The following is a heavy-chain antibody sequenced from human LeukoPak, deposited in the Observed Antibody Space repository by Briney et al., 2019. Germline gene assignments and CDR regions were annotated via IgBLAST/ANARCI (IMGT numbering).Heavy chain of an antibody. D-gene: IGHD3-22*01. CDR1: GFTFSSYE. V-gene: IGHV3-48*03. CDR2: ISSSGSTI. Sequence: PGGSLRLSCAASGFTFSSYEMNWVRQAPGKGLEWVSYISSSGSTIYYADSVKGRFTISRDNAKNSLYLQMNTLRAEDTAVYYCARDPYYDSSGSDYFDYWGQGTLVTVSS. CDR3: ARDPYYDSSGSDYFDY. J-gene: IGHJ4*02.